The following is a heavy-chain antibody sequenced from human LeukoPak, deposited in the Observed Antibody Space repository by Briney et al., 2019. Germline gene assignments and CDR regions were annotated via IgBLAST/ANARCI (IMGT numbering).Heavy chain of an antibody. Sequence: SGGSLRLSCAASGLTVSSNYISWVRRAPGRGLEWVSVIYAGGNTYYADSVKGRFTVSRDNSKNTLYLQMNSLRAEDTAVYYCAKSPSGGPAARHAFDIWGRGTLVTVSS. CDR3: AKSPSGGPAARHAFDI. CDR2: IYAGGNT. D-gene: IGHD6-6*01. J-gene: IGHJ3*02. CDR1: GLTVSSNY. V-gene: IGHV3-66*02.